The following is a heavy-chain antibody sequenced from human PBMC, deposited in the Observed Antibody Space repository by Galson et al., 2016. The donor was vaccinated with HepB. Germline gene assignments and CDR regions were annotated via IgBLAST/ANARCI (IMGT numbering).Heavy chain of an antibody. J-gene: IGHJ4*02. Sequence: SLRLSCAASGFAFSNYAMSWVRQAPGKGLEWVSGISGSGDRTHYADSVKCRFTIPRDNSKNTLYLQVNSLRAEDTAVYYCAKDRGDYPKYFDSWGQGTLVTVSS. V-gene: IGHV3-23*01. CDR3: AKDRGDYPKYFDS. CDR1: GFAFSNYA. D-gene: IGHD4-17*01. CDR2: ISGSGDRT.